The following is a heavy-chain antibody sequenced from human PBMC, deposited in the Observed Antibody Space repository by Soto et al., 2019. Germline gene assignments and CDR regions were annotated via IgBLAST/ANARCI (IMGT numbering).Heavy chain of an antibody. CDR3: ARRGDVDAFEI. CDR1: GYTFTPYA. Sequence: QVQLVQSGAEVKKPGASVKVSCKASGYTFTPYAMHWVRQAPGQRLEWMGWFSPDTGNRKYSQKLQDRVTITGDTSASTVYMELSSLRSEDTAVYYCARRGDVDAFEIWGQGTMVTVST. D-gene: IGHD7-27*01. J-gene: IGHJ3*02. V-gene: IGHV1-3*01. CDR2: FSPDTGNR.